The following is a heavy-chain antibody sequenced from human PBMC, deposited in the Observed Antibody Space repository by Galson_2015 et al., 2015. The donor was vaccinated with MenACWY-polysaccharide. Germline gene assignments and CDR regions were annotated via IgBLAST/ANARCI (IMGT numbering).Heavy chain of an antibody. CDR3: AAVGGRNSSSWYLDY. J-gene: IGHJ4*02. CDR2: IVVGSGNT. D-gene: IGHD6-13*01. V-gene: IGHV1-58*01. Sequence: SVKVSCKASGFTFTSSAVQWVRQARGQRLEWIGWIVVGSGNTNYAQKFQERVTITRDMSTSTAYTELSSLRSEDTAVYYCAAVGGRNSSSWYLDYWGQGTLVTVSS. CDR1: GFTFTSSA.